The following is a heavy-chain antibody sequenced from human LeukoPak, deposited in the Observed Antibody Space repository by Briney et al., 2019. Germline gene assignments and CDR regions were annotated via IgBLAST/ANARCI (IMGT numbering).Heavy chain of an antibody. CDR3: ASMRYGDYEDY. CDR2: IWYDGSNK. V-gene: IGHV3-33*01. Sequence: PGGSLRLSCAASGLTFSSYGMHWVRQAPGKGLEWVAVIWYDGSNKYYADSVKGRFTISRDNSKNTLYLQMNSLRAEDTAVYYCASMRYGDYEDYWGQGTLVTVSS. J-gene: IGHJ4*02. D-gene: IGHD4-17*01. CDR1: GLTFSSYG.